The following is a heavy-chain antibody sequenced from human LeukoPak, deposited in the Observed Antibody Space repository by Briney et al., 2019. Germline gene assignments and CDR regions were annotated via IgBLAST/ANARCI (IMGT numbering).Heavy chain of an antibody. D-gene: IGHD6-19*01. CDR2: SIPIFGTA. J-gene: IGHJ6*03. CDR1: GGTFSSYA. CDR3: ARSIAVAGTDYYYYMDV. Sequence: SVKVSCKASGGTFSSYAISWVRQAPGQGLEWMGGSIPIFGTANYAQKFQGRVTITTDESTSTAYMELSSLRSEDTAVYYCARSIAVAGTDYYYYMDVWGKGTTVTVSS. V-gene: IGHV1-69*05.